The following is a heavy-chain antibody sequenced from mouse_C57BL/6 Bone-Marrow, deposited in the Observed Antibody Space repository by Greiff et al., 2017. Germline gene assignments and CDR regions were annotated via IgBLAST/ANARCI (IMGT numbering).Heavy chain of an antibody. J-gene: IGHJ4*01. Sequence: QVQLQQPGAELVRPGSSVKLSCKASGYTFTSYWMDWVKQRPGQGLEWIGNIYPSDSETHYNQKFKYKATLTVDKSSSTAYMQLSSLTSEDSAVYYCARGGGNYLYAMDYWGQGTSVTVSS. V-gene: IGHV1-61*01. CDR3: ARGGGNYLYAMDY. CDR2: IYPSDSET. D-gene: IGHD2-1*01. CDR1: GYTFTSYW.